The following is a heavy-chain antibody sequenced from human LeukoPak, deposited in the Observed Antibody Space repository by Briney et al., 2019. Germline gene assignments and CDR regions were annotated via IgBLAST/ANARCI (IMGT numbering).Heavy chain of an antibody. J-gene: IGHJ4*02. D-gene: IGHD6-19*01. CDR2: INSDGSST. V-gene: IGHV3-74*01. CDR3: ARVIAVAGNYYFDY. Sequence: PGGSLRLSCAASGFTFSSYWMHWVRQAPGKGLVWVSRINSDGSSTSYADSVKGRFTISRDNAKNTLYLQTNSLRAEDTAVYYCARVIAVAGNYYFDYWGQGTLVTVSS. CDR1: GFTFSSYW.